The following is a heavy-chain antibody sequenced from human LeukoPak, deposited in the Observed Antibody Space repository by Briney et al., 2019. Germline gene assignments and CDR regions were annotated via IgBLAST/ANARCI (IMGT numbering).Heavy chain of an antibody. Sequence: GESLKISCKGSGYNFTSYWIGWVRQMPGKGLEWMGIIYPGDSDSRLSPSLQGQVTISADKSISTAYLQWNSLKASDTAMYYCARLDKGFVEPVFDYWGQGTLVTVSS. V-gene: IGHV5-51*01. D-gene: IGHD2-2*03. CDR3: ARLDKGFVEPVFDY. CDR1: GYNFTSYW. CDR2: IYPGDSDS. J-gene: IGHJ4*02.